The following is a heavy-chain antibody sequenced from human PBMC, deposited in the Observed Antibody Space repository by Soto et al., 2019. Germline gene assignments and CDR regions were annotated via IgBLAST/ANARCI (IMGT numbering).Heavy chain of an antibody. J-gene: IGHJ4*02. Sequence: ASVKVSCKTSGYTFAAYYIHWIRQAPGQGLEWMGWINPTSGGTVYAQNFQDRVTMTSDTSISTAYMELRRLNSDDTAVYYCARDPDYGDYWGYFFDSWGQGTPVTVSS. CDR1: GYTFAAYY. CDR2: INPTSGGT. D-gene: IGHD4-17*01. CDR3: ARDPDYGDYWGYFFDS. V-gene: IGHV1-2*02.